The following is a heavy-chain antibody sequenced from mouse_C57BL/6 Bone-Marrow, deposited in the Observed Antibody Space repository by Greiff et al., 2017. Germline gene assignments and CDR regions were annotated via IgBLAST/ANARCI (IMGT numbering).Heavy chain of an antibody. V-gene: IGHV1-5*01. Sequence: VQLKQSGTVLARPGASVKMSCKTSGYTFTSYWMHWVKQRPGQGLEWIGAIYPGNSDTSYNQKFKGKAKLTAVTSASTAYMELSSLTNEDSAVYYCTGYYYGSSYGGAMDYWSQGTSVTVSS. D-gene: IGHD1-1*01. CDR1: GYTFTSYW. CDR3: TGYYYGSSYGGAMDY. CDR2: IYPGNSDT. J-gene: IGHJ4*01.